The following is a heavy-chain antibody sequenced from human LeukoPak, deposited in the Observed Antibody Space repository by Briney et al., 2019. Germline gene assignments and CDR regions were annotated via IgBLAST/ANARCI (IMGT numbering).Heavy chain of an antibody. D-gene: IGHD6-19*01. CDR1: GFTFTDFF. Sequence: GGSLRLSCAASGFTFTDFFMDWVRLTPGKGLEWIGRSRDKARGYSAEYAASVQGRITISRDESKNSLYLQMNSLKTEDTAVYYCSRVVSVAGSDYLDYWGQGTLDTVSS. CDR2: SRDKARGYSA. J-gene: IGHJ4*02. CDR3: SRVVSVAGSDYLDY. V-gene: IGHV3-72*01.